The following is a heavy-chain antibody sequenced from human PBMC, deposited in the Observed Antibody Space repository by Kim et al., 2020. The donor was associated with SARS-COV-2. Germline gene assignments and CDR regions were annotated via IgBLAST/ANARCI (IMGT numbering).Heavy chain of an antibody. CDR1: GYTFTGYY. J-gene: IGHJ6*02. Sequence: ASVKVSCKASGYTFTGYYMHWVRQAPGQGLEWMGWINPNSGGTNYAQKFQGRVTMTRDTSISTAYMELSRLRSDDTAVYYCARESGRYSSSSWDYGMDVWGQGTTVTVSS. D-gene: IGHD6-6*01. CDR2: INPNSGGT. V-gene: IGHV1-2*02. CDR3: ARESGRYSSSSWDYGMDV.